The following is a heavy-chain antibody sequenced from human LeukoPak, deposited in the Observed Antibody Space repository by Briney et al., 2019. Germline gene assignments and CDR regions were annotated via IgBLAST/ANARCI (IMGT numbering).Heavy chain of an antibody. CDR3: ARANYTAYYFDY. V-gene: IGHV4-61*01. D-gene: IGHD4/OR15-4a*01. Sequence: NPSETLSLTCTVSGGSVSSGSYYWSWIRQPPGKGLEWIGYIYYSGSTNYNPSPKSRVTISVDTSKNQFSLKLSSVTAADTAVYYCARANYTAYYFDYWGQGTLVTVSS. CDR2: IYYSGST. J-gene: IGHJ4*02. CDR1: GGSVSSGSYY.